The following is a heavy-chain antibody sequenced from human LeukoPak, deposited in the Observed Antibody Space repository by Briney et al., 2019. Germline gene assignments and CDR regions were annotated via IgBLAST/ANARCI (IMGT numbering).Heavy chain of an antibody. V-gene: IGHV4-59*01. CDR2: IYYSGST. CDR3: ARGIAAAGDPSPIDY. D-gene: IGHD6-13*01. CDR1: GASISSYY. Sequence: SETLSLTCTVSGASISSYYWSWIRQPPGKGLEWIGYIYYSGSTNYNPSLKSRVTISVDTSKNQFSLKLSSVTAADTAVYYCARGIAAAGDPSPIDYWGQGTLVTVSS. J-gene: IGHJ4*02.